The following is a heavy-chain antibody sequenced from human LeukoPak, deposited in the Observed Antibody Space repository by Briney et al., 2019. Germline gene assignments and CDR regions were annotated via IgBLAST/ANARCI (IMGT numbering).Heavy chain of an antibody. Sequence: GSLRLSCAASRFSVRGITMHWVRQAPGKGLEWVAVISSDGSNDYYVDSVKGRFTISRDNSKNTLFLQMNSLRAEDTAVYYCARVSRVGGPPHMDVWGQGTTVIVSS. CDR1: RFSVRGIT. V-gene: IGHV3-30*04. D-gene: IGHD3-3*01. J-gene: IGHJ6*02. CDR2: ISSDGSND. CDR3: ARVSRVGGPPHMDV.